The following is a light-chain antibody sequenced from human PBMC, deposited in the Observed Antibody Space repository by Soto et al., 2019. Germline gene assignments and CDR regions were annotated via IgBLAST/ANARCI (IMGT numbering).Light chain of an antibody. CDR3: PQRNSWPWT. Sequence: ETVLTQSPATLSLSPGERATLSCRGSQSINRYLAWYQQKPGQAPRLLIYDASNRATGIPARFSGSGSGTDFTLTISILEPEDFAVYYCPQRNSWPWTFGLGTKVEIK. CDR2: DAS. CDR1: QSINRY. J-gene: IGKJ1*01. V-gene: IGKV3-11*01.